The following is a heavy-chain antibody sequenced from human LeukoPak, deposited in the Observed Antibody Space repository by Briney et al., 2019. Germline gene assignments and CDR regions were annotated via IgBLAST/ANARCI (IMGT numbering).Heavy chain of an antibody. D-gene: IGHD6-19*01. CDR3: ARLLAVAGGDAFDI. Sequence: PSETLSLTCTVSGGSISNYYWSWIRQPPGKGLEWIGYIYYSGSTNYNPSLKSRVTVSVDTSKDQFSLRLSSVTAADTAVYYCARLLAVAGGDAFDIWGQGKMVTVSS. V-gene: IGHV4-59*08. CDR1: GGSISNYY. J-gene: IGHJ3*02. CDR2: IYYSGST.